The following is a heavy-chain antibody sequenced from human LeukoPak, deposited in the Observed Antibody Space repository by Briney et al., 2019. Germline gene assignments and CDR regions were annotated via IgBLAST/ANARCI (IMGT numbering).Heavy chain of an antibody. Sequence: SETLSLTCAVSGGSISSNNWWSWVRQPPGKGLEWIGEIHRSGSTNYNPSLKSRVTISVDKSKNQFSLKLSSVTAADTAVYYCASKKNSETYYFDYWGQGTLVTVSS. CDR2: IHRSGST. V-gene: IGHV4-4*02. D-gene: IGHD1-26*01. CDR3: ASKKNSETYYFDY. CDR1: GGSISSNNW. J-gene: IGHJ4*02.